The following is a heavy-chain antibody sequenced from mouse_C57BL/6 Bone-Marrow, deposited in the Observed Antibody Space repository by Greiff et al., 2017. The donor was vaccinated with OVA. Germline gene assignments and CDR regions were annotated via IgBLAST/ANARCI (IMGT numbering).Heavy chain of an antibody. CDR1: GYTFTSYW. Sequence: VHVKQSGTVLARPGASVKMSCETSGYTFTSYWMHWVKQRPGQGLEWIGAIYPGNSDTSYNQKFKGKAKLTAVTSASTAYMELSSLTNEDSAVYYCTNYYGSRRFAYWGQGTLVTVSA. J-gene: IGHJ3*01. CDR3: TNYYGSRRFAY. V-gene: IGHV1-5*01. D-gene: IGHD1-1*01. CDR2: IYPGNSDT.